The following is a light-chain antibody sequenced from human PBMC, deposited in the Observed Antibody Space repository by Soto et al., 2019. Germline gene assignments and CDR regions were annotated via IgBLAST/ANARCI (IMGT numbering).Light chain of an antibody. CDR1: QSVGSD. V-gene: IGKV3-15*01. Sequence: EILLAQSPATLSLSPGERATLSCRASQSVGSDLAWYQQKPGQAPRLLIFGASTRAIGIPATFTGSGSGTEFTLTINSLQSEDFAVYYCQQYNNWPLTFGQGTKVDIK. CDR3: QQYNNWPLT. J-gene: IGKJ4*01. CDR2: GAS.